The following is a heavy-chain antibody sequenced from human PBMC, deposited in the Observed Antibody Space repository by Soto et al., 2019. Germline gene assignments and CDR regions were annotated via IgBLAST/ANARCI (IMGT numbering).Heavy chain of an antibody. Sequence: QVHLQQWGAGLLKPSETLSLTCAVNGGAFNGYYWTWIRQSPGKGLQWIGEINHSGTVDYNPSLKSRVTFSIDTSQNQFSLPLTSVTAADTAVYYCARAGAALVRGSIGGFDYWGQGTLVTVSS. D-gene: IGHD3-10*01. CDR3: ARAGAALVRGSIGGFDY. CDR2: INHSGTV. V-gene: IGHV4-34*01. CDR1: GGAFNGYY. J-gene: IGHJ4*02.